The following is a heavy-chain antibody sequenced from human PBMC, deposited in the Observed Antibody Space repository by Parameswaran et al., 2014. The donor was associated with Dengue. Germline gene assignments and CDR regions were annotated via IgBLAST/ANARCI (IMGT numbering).Heavy chain of an antibody. V-gene: IGHV3-74*01. CDR3: ARDWGSVY. D-gene: IGHD3-16*01. Sequence: WIRQPPGKGLVWVSRINSDGSSTSYADSVKGRFTISRDNAKNTLYLQMNSLRAEDTAVYYCARDWGSVYWGQGTLVTVSS. J-gene: IGHJ4*02. CDR2: INSDGSST.